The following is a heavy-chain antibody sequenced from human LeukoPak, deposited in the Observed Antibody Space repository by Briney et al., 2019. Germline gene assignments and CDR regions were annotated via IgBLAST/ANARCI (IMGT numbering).Heavy chain of an antibody. D-gene: IGHD4-17*01. CDR3: AKDYGDSPVYYYYGMDV. Sequence: GASVNVSCKTSGYTFTSYGISWVRQAPGQGLEWMGGIIPIFGTANYAQKFQGRVTITADESTSTAYMELSSLRSEDTAVYYCAKDYGDSPVYYYYGMDVWGQGTTVTVSS. CDR1: GYTFTSYG. V-gene: IGHV1-69*13. J-gene: IGHJ6*02. CDR2: IIPIFGTA.